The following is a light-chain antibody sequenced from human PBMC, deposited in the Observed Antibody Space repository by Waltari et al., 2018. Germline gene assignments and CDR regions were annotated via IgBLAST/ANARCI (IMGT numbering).Light chain of an antibody. CDR1: RSDIGSNP. Sequence: QSVLTQPPSASGTPGQRDTISCSGSRSDIGSNPVNWYQQLPGTAPKLLICNNNRRPSGVPDRFSGSKAGASASLAISGLQSEDEADYYWAAWEDSLTGPDWVCGGGTKLTVL. CDR3: AAWEDSLTGPDWV. V-gene: IGLV1-44*01. CDR2: NNN. J-gene: IGLJ3*02.